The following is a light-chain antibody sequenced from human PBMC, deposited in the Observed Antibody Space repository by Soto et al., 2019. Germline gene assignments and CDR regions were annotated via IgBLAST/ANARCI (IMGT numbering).Light chain of an antibody. CDR2: GNS. J-gene: IGLJ2*01. V-gene: IGLV1-40*01. CDR3: QSYDSSLSAVV. Sequence: QSVLTQPPSLSGAPGQRVTISGTGSSSNIGAGYDVHWYQQLPGTAPKLLIYGNSNRPSGVPDRFSGSKSGTSASLAITGLQAEDEADYYCQSYDSSLSAVVFGGGTQLTVL. CDR1: SSNIGAGYD.